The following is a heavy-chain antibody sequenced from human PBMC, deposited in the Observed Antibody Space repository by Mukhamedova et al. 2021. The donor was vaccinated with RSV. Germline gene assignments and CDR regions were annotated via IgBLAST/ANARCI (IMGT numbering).Heavy chain of an antibody. CDR3: ARDLNSYGPFYYYGMDV. V-gene: IGHV3-33*01. Sequence: DGSNKYYADSVKGRFTISRDNSRNTLYLQMNSLRAEDTAVYYCARDLNSYGPFYYYGMDVWGQGTTVTVSS. CDR2: DGSNK. J-gene: IGHJ6*02. D-gene: IGHD5-18*01.